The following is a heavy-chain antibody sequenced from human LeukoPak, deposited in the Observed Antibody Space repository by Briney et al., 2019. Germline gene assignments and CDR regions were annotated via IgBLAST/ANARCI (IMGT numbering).Heavy chain of an antibody. CDR3: ARTRNRRDGYELFDL. Sequence: SETLSLTCAVYGGSFSGYYWSWIRQPPGKGPEWIGEINHSGSTNYNPSLKSRVTISVDTSKNQFSLKLSSVTAADTAVYYCARTRNRRDGYELFDLWGRGTLVTVSS. V-gene: IGHV4-34*01. D-gene: IGHD5-24*01. J-gene: IGHJ2*01. CDR1: GGSFSGYY. CDR2: INHSGST.